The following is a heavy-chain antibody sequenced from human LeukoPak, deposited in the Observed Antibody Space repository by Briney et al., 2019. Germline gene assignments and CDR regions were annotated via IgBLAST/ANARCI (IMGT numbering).Heavy chain of an antibody. Sequence: INHSGSTHYNPSLNTRVTISVDTSKNQFSLKLSSVTAADTAVYYCARTRVGATRRMKIDAFDIWGQGTMVTVSS. CDR3: ARTRVGATRRMKIDAFDI. V-gene: IGHV4-34*01. CDR2: INHSGST. D-gene: IGHD1-26*01. J-gene: IGHJ3*02.